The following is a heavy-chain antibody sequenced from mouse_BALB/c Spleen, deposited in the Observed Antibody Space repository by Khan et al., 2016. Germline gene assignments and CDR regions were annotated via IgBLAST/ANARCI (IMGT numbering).Heavy chain of an antibody. Sequence: QVQLQQPGAELVRPGASVKLSCKASGYTFTSYWINWVKQRPGQGLEWIGNTFPSDSYTNHNQKFKDKATLTVDKSSSTAYMQLSSPTSEDSAVYYCTRGESTMIRGFAYWGQGTLVTVSA. D-gene: IGHD2-4*01. J-gene: IGHJ3*01. V-gene: IGHV1S126*01. CDR3: TRGESTMIRGFAY. CDR2: TFPSDSYT. CDR1: GYTFTSYW.